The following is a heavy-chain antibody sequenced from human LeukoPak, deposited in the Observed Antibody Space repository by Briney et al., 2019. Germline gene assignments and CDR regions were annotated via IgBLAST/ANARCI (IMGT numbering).Heavy chain of an antibody. D-gene: IGHD6-13*01. V-gene: IGHV3-30*04. CDR3: ARDQSPAVGKDFDY. CDR2: ISYDGSNK. CDR1: GFTFSSYA. J-gene: IGHJ4*02. Sequence: GRSLRLSCAASGFTFSSYAMHWVRQAPGKGLEWVAVISYDGSNKYYADSVKGRFTISRDNSKSTLYLQMNSLRAEDTAVYYCARDQSPAVGKDFDYWGQGTLVTVSS.